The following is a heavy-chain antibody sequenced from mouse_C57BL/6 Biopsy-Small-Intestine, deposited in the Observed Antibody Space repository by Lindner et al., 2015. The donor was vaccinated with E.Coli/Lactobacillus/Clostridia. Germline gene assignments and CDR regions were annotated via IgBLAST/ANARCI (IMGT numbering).Heavy chain of an antibody. CDR3: ARRLRRVGAMDY. Sequence: VQLQESGAELVRPGASVKLSCTASGFNIKDDYIHWVKQRPEQGLEWIGRIDPANGNTKCAPKFQDKATITADTSSNTAYLQLSSLTSEDTAVYYCARRLRRVGAMDYWGQGTSVTVSS. CDR2: IDPANGNT. D-gene: IGHD2-2*01. J-gene: IGHJ4*01. V-gene: IGHV14-3*01. CDR1: GFNIKDDY.